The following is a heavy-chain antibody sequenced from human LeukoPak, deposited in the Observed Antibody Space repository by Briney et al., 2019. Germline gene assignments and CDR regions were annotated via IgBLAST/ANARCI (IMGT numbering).Heavy chain of an antibody. CDR1: GFTVSSNN. Sequence: GGFLRLSCAASGFTVSSNNMSWVRQAPGKRLEWVSVTYSGGSTYYANSVKGRFTISRDNSKNTLFLQMNSLRAEDTAVYYCARFTGTCYNIPDYCGQGTLVTVSS. D-gene: IGHD3-10*01. CDR3: ARFTGTCYNIPDY. V-gene: IGHV3-53*01. J-gene: IGHJ4*02. CDR2: TYSGGST.